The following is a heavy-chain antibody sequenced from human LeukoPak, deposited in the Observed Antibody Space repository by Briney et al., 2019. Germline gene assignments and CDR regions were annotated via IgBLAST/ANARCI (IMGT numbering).Heavy chain of an antibody. Sequence: ASVKVSCKASGYTFTGYYMHWVRQAPGQGLEWMGRINPNSGGTNYAQKFQGRVTMTRDTSISTAYMELSRLRSDDTAVYYCARVVNYYDSSGYSWGQGTLVTVSS. CDR3: ARVVNYYDSSGYS. D-gene: IGHD3-22*01. CDR2: INPNSGGT. V-gene: IGHV1-2*06. J-gene: IGHJ5*02. CDR1: GYTFTGYY.